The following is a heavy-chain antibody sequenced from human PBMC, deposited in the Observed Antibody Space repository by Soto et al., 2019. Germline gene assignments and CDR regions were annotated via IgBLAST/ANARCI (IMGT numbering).Heavy chain of an antibody. V-gene: IGHV1-46*01. CDR3: ARRGACISTSCSLDY. J-gene: IGHJ4*02. CDR2: INPSGGST. CDR1: GYTFTSYY. D-gene: IGHD2-2*01. Sequence: QVQLVQSGAEVKKPGASVKVSCKASGYTFTSYYIHWVRQAPGQGLEWMGIINPSGGSTTYAQKFKGRVTMTRDKSTSTVYMELSSLRSEDTAVYYCARRGACISTSCSLDYWGQGTLVTVSS.